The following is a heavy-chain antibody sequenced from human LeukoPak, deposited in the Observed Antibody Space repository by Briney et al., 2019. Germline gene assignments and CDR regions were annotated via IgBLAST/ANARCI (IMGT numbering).Heavy chain of an antibody. D-gene: IGHD5-18*01. J-gene: IGHJ4*02. CDR3: AKGTDSYGRRTSFDY. CDR2: ISGSGGST. Sequence: GGSLRLSYAASGFTFSSYAMSWVRQAPGKGLEWVSAISGSGGSTYYADSVKGRFTISRDNSKNTLYLQMNSLRAEDTAVYYCAKGTDSYGRRTSFDYWGQGTLVTVSS. V-gene: IGHV3-23*01. CDR1: GFTFSSYA.